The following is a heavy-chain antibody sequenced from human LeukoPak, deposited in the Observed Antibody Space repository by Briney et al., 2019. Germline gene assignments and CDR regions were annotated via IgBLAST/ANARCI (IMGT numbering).Heavy chain of an antibody. CDR2: ISAYSGNT. V-gene: IGHV1-18*04. CDR1: GYTFTGYY. J-gene: IGHJ2*01. CDR3: ARDPEYCSSTSCYRPWYFDL. D-gene: IGHD2-2*01. Sequence: ASVKVSCKASGYTFTGYYMHWVRQAPGQGLEWMGWISAYSGNTNYAQKLQGRVTMTTDTSTSTAYMELRSLRSDDTAVYYCARDPEYCSSTSCYRPWYFDLWGRGTLVTVSS.